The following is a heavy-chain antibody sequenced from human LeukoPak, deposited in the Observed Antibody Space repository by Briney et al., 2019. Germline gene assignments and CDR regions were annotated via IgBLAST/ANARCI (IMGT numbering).Heavy chain of an antibody. CDR2: INPNSGGT. CDR3: ASSGWVDAFDI. D-gene: IGHD6-19*01. CDR1: GYTFTGYY. Sequence: ASVKVCCKASGYTFTGYYMHWVRQAPGQGLEWMGWINPNSGGTNYAQKFQGRVTITRDTSISTAYMELSRLRSAATPVYYCASSGWVDAFDIWGQGTMVTVSS. V-gene: IGHV1-2*02. J-gene: IGHJ3*02.